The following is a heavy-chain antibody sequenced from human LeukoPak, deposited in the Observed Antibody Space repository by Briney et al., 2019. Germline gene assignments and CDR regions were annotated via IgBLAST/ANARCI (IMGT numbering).Heavy chain of an antibody. D-gene: IGHD4-23*01. CDR2: VSWNSDSI. Sequence: PGRSLRLSCAASGFTFDDYAMHWVRQAPGKGLEWVSGVSWNSDSIGYADSVKGRFTISRDNAKNSLYLQMNSLRAEDTAVYYCARDGDTVLTRGYYYYMDVWGKGTTVTVSS. CDR1: GFTFDDYA. J-gene: IGHJ6*03. V-gene: IGHV3-9*01. CDR3: ARDGDTVLTRGYYYYMDV.